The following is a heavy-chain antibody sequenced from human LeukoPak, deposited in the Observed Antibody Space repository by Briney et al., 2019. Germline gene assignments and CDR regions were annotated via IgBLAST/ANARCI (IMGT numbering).Heavy chain of an antibody. CDR3: ARSIAADATTFGY. CDR1: GFTFSDYH. CDR2: ISSSGSTI. V-gene: IGHV3-11*01. J-gene: IGHJ4*02. Sequence: GGSLRLSCAASGFTFSDYHMSWIRQAPGKGLEWVSYISSSGSTIYYADSVKGRFTISRDNAKNSLYLQMNSLRAEDTAVYYCARSIAADATTFGYWGQGTLVTVSS. D-gene: IGHD6-25*01.